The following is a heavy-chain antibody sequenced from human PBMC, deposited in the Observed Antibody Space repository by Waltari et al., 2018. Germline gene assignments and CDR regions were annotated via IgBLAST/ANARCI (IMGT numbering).Heavy chain of an antibody. J-gene: IGHJ3*02. V-gene: IGHV4-59*01. CDR1: GGSISTYY. CDR3: ARAEWLGAFDI. D-gene: IGHD3-3*01. CDR2: IYYSGST. Sequence: QVQLQESGPGLVKPSETLSLTCTVSGGSISTYYWHWIRQPPGKGLEWIGYIYYSGSTNYNPSLKSRVTISVDTSKNQFSLKLSAVTAADTAVYYCARAEWLGAFDIWGQGTMVTVSS.